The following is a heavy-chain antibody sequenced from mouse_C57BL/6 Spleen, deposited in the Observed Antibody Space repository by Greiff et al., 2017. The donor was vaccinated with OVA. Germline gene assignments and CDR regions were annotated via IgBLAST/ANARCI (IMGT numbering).Heavy chain of an antibody. J-gene: IGHJ4*01. V-gene: IGHV10-1*01. CDR3: VGDGTPLYAMDY. D-gene: IGHD3-3*01. CDR2: IRSKSNNYAT. CDR1: GFSFNTYA. Sequence: EVKVVESGGGLVQPKGSLKLSCAASGFSFNTYAMNWVRQAPGKGLEWVARIRSKSNNYATYYADSVKDRFTISRDDSESMLYLQMNNLKTEDTAMYYCVGDGTPLYAMDYWGQGTSVTVSS.